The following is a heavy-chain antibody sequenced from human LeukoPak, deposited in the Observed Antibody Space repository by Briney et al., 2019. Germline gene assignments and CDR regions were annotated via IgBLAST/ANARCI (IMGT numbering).Heavy chain of an antibody. CDR2: ISAYNGNT. Sequence: ASVKVSCKASGGTFSSYAISWVRQAPGQGLEWMGWISAYNGNTNYAQKLQGRVTMTTDTSTSTAYMELRSLRSDDTAVYYCARDRAYYYDSLPFDPWGQGTLVTVSS. J-gene: IGHJ5*02. CDR1: GGTFSSYA. V-gene: IGHV1-18*04. CDR3: ARDRAYYYDSLPFDP. D-gene: IGHD3-22*01.